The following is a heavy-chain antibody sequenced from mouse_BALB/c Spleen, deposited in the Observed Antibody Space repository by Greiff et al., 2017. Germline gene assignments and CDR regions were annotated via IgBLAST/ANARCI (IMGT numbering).Heavy chain of an antibody. J-gene: IGHJ4*01. CDR2: IYPGNVNT. CDR1: GYTFTSYY. V-gene: IGHV1S56*01. CDR3: ARYPYRSTMITNYAMDY. D-gene: IGHD2-4*01. Sequence: QVQLQQSGPELVKPGASVRISCKASGYTFTSYYIHWVQQRPGQGLEWIGWIYPGNVNTKYNEKFKGKATLTADKSSSTAYMQLSSLTSEGSAVYFCARYPYRSTMITNYAMDYWGQGTSVTVSS.